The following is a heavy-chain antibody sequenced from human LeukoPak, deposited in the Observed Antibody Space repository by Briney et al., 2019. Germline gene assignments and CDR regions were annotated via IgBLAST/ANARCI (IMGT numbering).Heavy chain of an antibody. J-gene: IGHJ4*02. CDR3: ARDGIPNYYDSSGQSGY. D-gene: IGHD3-22*01. CDR1: GYTFTSYG. V-gene: IGHV1-18*01. CDR2: ISAYNGNT. Sequence: GASVKVSCKASGYTFTSYGISWVRQAPGQGLEWMGWISAYNGNTNYAQKLQGRVTMTTDTSTSTAYMELRSLRSDDTVVYYCARDGIPNYYDSSGQSGYWGQGTLVTVSS.